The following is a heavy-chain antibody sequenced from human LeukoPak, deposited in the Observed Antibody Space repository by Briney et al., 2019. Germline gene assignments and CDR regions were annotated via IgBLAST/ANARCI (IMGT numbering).Heavy chain of an antibody. J-gene: IGHJ4*02. D-gene: IGHD3-10*01. CDR3: ARDQYYGSGSYYKGLY. Sequence: GASVKVSCKASGYTFTSYGIIWVRQAPGQGLEWMGWISAYNGNTNYAQKLQGRVTMTTDTSTSTAYMELRSLRSDDTAVYYCARDQYYGSGSYYKGLYWGQGTLVTVSS. V-gene: IGHV1-18*01. CDR2: ISAYNGNT. CDR1: GYTFTSYG.